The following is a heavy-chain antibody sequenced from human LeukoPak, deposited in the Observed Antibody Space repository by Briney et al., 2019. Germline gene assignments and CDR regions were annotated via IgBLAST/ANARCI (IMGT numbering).Heavy chain of an antibody. CDR2: ISQDGSGK. Sequence: GGSLRLSCGASGFTFSNYWMSWVRQAPGKGLEWVINISQDGSGKNYADSVEGRFTISRDNAKNSLYLQMNSLRAEDTAVYYCARTDGMDVWGQGTTVTVSS. CDR3: ARTDGMDV. V-gene: IGHV3-7*01. CDR1: GFTFSNYW. J-gene: IGHJ6*02.